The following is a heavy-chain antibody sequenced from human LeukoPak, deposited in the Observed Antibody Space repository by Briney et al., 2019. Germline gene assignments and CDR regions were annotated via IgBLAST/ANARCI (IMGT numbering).Heavy chain of an antibody. CDR1: GGSVNSGNYY. CDR2: IYTSGTT. Sequence: KPSQTLSLTCTVSGGSVNSGNYYWTWIRQPAGKGLEWIGRIYTSGTTNYNPSLKSRVTISVDTSKNRFSLKLSSVTAADSAVYYFAGGRLWLAHDYWGLGTLVTVSS. D-gene: IGHD6-19*01. CDR3: AGGRLWLAHDY. J-gene: IGHJ4*02. V-gene: IGHV4-61*02.